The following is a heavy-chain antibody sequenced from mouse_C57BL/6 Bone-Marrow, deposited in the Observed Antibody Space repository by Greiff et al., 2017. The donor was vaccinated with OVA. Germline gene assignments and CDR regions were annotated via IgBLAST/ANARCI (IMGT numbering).Heavy chain of an antibody. J-gene: IGHJ3*01. V-gene: IGHV2-2*01. D-gene: IGHD3-2*02. Sequence: QVQLQQSGPGLVQPSQSLSITCTVSGFSLTSYGVHWVRQSPGKGLEWLGVIWSGGSTDYNAAFISRLSISKDNSKSQVFFKMNSLQADDTAIYYCARWKDSSVQFAYWGQGTLVTVSA. CDR3: ARWKDSSVQFAY. CDR2: IWSGGST. CDR1: GFSLTSYG.